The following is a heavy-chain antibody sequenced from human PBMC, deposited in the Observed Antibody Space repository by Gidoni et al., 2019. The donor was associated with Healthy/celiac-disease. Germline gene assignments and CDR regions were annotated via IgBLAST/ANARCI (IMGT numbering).Heavy chain of an antibody. J-gene: IGHJ6*02. D-gene: IGHD6-13*01. V-gene: IGHV1-69*08. Sequence: QVQLVQPGAEVKKPGSAVKVPCKASGGTFSSYTISCVRQAPGQGLEGMGRIIPILGIANYAQKFQGRVTITADKSTSTANMELSRLRSEDTAVYYCARDLIRAAAGTRYYYGMDVWGQGTTVTVSS. CDR1: GGTFSSYT. CDR2: IIPILGIA. CDR3: ARDLIRAAAGTRYYYGMDV.